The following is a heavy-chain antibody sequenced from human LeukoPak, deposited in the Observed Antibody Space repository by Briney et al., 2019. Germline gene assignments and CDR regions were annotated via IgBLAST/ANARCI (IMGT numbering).Heavy chain of an antibody. CDR1: GFTFSSYG. Sequence: PGGSLRLSCAASGFTFSSYGMHWVRQAPGKGLEWVAFIRSDGSNKYYADSVKGRFTISRDNSKNTLYLQMNSLRAEDTAVYYCASLQRQNDYGEYYFDYWGQGTLVTVSS. V-gene: IGHV3-30*02. D-gene: IGHD4-17*01. J-gene: IGHJ4*02. CDR2: IRSDGSNK. CDR3: ASLQRQNDYGEYYFDY.